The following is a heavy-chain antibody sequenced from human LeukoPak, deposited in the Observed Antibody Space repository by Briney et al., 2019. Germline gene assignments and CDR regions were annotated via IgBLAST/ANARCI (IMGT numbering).Heavy chain of an antibody. V-gene: IGHV4-4*07. CDR3: ARGYNWGSPTRNFYYLDV. CDR2: IYTSGST. CDR1: GGSISSYY. D-gene: IGHD7-27*01. J-gene: IGHJ6*03. Sequence: SSETLSLTCTVSGGSISSYYWSWIRQPAGKGLEWLGRIYTSGSTNYNPSLKSRVTMSVDTSKNQFSLKLRSVTAADTAVYYCARGYNWGSPTRNFYYLDVWGKGTTVTVSS.